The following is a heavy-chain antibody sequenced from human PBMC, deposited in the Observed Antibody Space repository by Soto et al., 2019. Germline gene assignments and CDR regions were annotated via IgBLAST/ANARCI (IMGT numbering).Heavy chain of an antibody. J-gene: IGHJ4*02. V-gene: IGHV3-23*01. CDR2: ISGDGDTT. D-gene: IGHD6-19*01. CDR3: AKGGTVAGWFYFDN. Sequence: EVQLLDSGGGLVQPGGSLRLSCAASGFIFDSYMMTWVRQAPGKGLEWVSSISGDGDTTYYADSVKGRFTISRDNSKDTLYLQMSSLRADDTPLYYCAKGGTVAGWFYFDNWGLGALVTVSS. CDR1: GFIFDSYM.